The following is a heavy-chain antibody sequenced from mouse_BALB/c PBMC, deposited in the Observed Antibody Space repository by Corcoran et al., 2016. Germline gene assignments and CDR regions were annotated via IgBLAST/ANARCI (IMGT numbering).Heavy chain of an antibody. CDR2: INPYNDGT. D-gene: IGHD2-14*01. CDR1: GYTFTSYV. CDR3: ATRYDETWFAY. Sequence: EVQLQQSGPELVKPGDSVKMSCKDSGYTFTSYVMHWVKQKPGQGLEWIGYINPYNDGTKYNEKFKGKATLTADKSSSTAYMELSSLTSEDSAVYYCATRYDETWFAYWGQGTLVTVSA. V-gene: IGHV1S136*01. J-gene: IGHJ3*01.